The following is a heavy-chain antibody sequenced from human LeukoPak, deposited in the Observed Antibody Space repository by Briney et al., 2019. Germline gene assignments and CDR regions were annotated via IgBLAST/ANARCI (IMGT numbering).Heavy chain of an antibody. CDR2: ISSSSSYI. CDR3: ARDPHRWLPPDY. CDR1: GFTFSTFG. Sequence: GGSLRLSRAASGFTFSTFGMNWVRQAPGKGLEWVSFISSSSSYIYYADSVKGRFSISRDNGKNSLYLQMNSLRAEDTAVYYCARDPHRWLPPDYWGQGILVTVSS. J-gene: IGHJ4*02. D-gene: IGHD5-24*01. V-gene: IGHV3-21*01.